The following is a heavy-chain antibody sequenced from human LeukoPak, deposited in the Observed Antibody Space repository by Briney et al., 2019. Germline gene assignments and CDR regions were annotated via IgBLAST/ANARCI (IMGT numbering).Heavy chain of an antibody. V-gene: IGHV3-30-3*01. CDR3: ARESERLFDY. CDR1: GFTFSSYA. Sequence: GRSLRLACAASGFTFSSYAMHWVRQAPGKGLEWVAVISYDGSNKYYADSVKGRFTISRDNSKNTLYLQMNSLRPEDTAVYYCARESERLFDYWGQGTLVTVSS. CDR2: ISYDGSNK. D-gene: IGHD3-22*01. J-gene: IGHJ4*02.